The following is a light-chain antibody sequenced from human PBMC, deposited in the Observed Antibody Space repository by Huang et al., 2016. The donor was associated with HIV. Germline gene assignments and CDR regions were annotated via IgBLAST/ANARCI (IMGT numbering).Light chain of an antibody. J-gene: IGKJ4*01. CDR1: QTINTW. V-gene: IGKV1-5*03. Sequence: DIQMTQSPSTLSASVGDRVTITCRASQTINTWLAWYQQKPGKAPQLLISKASSLESGVPTIFRGSGSGTEFTLTISSLQPDDFATYYCQQYNTYSTFGGGTKVEIK. CDR3: QQYNTYST. CDR2: KAS.